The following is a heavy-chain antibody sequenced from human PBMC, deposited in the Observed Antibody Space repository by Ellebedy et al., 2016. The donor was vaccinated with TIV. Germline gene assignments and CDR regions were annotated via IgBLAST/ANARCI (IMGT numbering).Heavy chain of an antibody. CDR2: IIPIFGTA. V-gene: IGHV1-69*13. CDR3: ARESAQLDQVWHAFDI. D-gene: IGHD1/OR15-1a*01. J-gene: IGHJ3*02. Sequence: AASVKVSCKASGGTFSSYAISWVRQAPGQGLEWMGGIIPIFGTANYAQKFQGRVTITADESTSTAYMELSSLRSEDTAVYYCARESAQLDQVWHAFDIWGQGTMVTVSS. CDR1: GGTFSSYA.